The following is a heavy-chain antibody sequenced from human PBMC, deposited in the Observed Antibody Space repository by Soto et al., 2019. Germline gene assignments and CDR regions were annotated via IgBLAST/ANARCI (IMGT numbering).Heavy chain of an antibody. D-gene: IGHD3-10*02. J-gene: IGHJ4*02. CDR2: ISAYNGNT. Sequence: QVQLVQSGAEVKKPGASVNVSCKASGYTFSNYGISWVRQAPGQGLEWMGWISAYNGNTNYSQKLQGRVTMTTDTSTSRVYMELRSLRSDDKAVYYCARDRLEETHYDRAREAYGGQVTLFIVSS. V-gene: IGHV1-18*04. CDR3: ARDRLEETHYDRAREAY. CDR1: GYTFSNYG.